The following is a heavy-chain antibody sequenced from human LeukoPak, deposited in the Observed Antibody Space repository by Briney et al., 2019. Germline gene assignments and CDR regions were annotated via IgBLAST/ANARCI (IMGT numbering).Heavy chain of an antibody. CDR2: ISSSGNTI. V-gene: IGHV3-48*03. Sequence: GGSLRLSCVASGFTFRSYEMSWVRQAPGKGLEWLSYISSSGNTIYYADSVKGRFTISRDNAKNSLYLQMNSLRAEDTAVYYCARVSVTSRNDYWGQGTLVTVSS. D-gene: IGHD2-21*02. CDR3: ARVSVTSRNDY. J-gene: IGHJ4*02. CDR1: GFTFRSYE.